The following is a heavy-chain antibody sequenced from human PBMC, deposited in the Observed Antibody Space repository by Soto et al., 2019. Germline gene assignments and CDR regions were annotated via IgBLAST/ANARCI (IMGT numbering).Heavy chain of an antibody. J-gene: IGHJ5*02. V-gene: IGHV3-48*02. CDR1: GFTFSSYS. Sequence: GGSLRLSCAASGFTFSSYSMNWVRQAPGEGLGWVSYISSSSSNIYYADSVKGRFTISRDNAKNSLYLQMNSLRDEDTAVYYCARVLFQDYYGSGGWFDPWGQGTLVTVSS. D-gene: IGHD3-10*01. CDR3: ARVLFQDYYGSGGWFDP. CDR2: ISSSSSNI.